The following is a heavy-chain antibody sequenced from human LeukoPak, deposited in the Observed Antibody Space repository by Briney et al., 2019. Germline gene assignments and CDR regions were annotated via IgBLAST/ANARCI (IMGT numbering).Heavy chain of an antibody. CDR1: GFTFSSYA. CDR2: ISGSGGST. V-gene: IGHV3-23*01. CDR3: AKERSPDIVVVPAPAGY. J-gene: IGHJ4*02. Sequence: GGSLRLSCAASGFTFSSYAMSWVRQAPAKGLEWVSAISGSGGSTYYADSVKGRFTISRDNSKNTLYLQMNSLRAEDTAVYYCAKERSPDIVVVPAPAGYWGQGTLVTVSS. D-gene: IGHD2-2*01.